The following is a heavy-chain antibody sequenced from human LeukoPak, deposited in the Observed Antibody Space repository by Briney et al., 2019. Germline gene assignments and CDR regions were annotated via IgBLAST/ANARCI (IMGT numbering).Heavy chain of an antibody. D-gene: IGHD1-26*01. Sequence: GGSLRLSCAASGFTFSSYGMHWVRQAPGKGLEWVAFIRYDGSNKYYADSVKGRFTISRDNSNNTLYLQMNSLRAEDTAVYYCARDKGGVGATLLHVWGQGTLVTVSS. CDR1: GFTFSSYG. CDR2: IRYDGSNK. V-gene: IGHV3-30*02. J-gene: IGHJ4*02. CDR3: ARDKGGVGATLLHV.